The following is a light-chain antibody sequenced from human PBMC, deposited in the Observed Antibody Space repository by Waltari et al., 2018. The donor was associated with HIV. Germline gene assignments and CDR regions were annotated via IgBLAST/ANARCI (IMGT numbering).Light chain of an antibody. CDR2: EVR. CDR3: SSYRSSSTLEV. CDR1: SSDVGGYNY. J-gene: IGLJ1*01. V-gene: IGLV2-14*01. Sequence: QSALTQPASVSGSPGQSITISCTGTSSDVGGYNYVSWYQQHPGKAPKLRIYEVRNRPSWVSNPFSGSKSGNTASLTISGLQAEDEADYYCSSYRSSSTLEVFGTGTKVTVL.